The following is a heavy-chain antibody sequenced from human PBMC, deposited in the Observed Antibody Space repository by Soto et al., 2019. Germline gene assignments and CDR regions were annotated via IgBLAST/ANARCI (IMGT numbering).Heavy chain of an antibody. CDR2: IDIGGNT. Sequence: EVQVVESGGGLVQPGGSLRLSCAASGFSVTNNYMNWVRQAPGKGLEWVSIIDIGGNTYYADSVKDRFTISRDNSXXTXXLHMDSLRAEDAAVYYCARGRGSTGYLGREHYFDYWGQGTLVTVSP. CDR1: GFSVTNNY. D-gene: IGHD2-2*01. V-gene: IGHV3-66*01. CDR3: ARGRGSTGYLGREHYFDY. J-gene: IGHJ4*02.